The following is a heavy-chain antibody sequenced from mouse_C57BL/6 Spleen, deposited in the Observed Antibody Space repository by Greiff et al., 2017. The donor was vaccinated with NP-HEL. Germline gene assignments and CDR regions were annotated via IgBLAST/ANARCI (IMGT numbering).Heavy chain of an antibody. Sequence: EVQLVESGGDLVKPGGSLNLSCAASGFTFSSYGMSWVRQTPDKRLEWVATISSGGSYTYSPDSVKGRFTISRDNDQNTLSLQMGSLKSEDTAMYYCARRDGSYAMDYWGQGTSVTVSS. J-gene: IGHJ4*01. CDR2: ISSGGSYT. CDR3: ARRDGSYAMDY. V-gene: IGHV5-6*01. CDR1: GFTFSSYG. D-gene: IGHD2-3*01.